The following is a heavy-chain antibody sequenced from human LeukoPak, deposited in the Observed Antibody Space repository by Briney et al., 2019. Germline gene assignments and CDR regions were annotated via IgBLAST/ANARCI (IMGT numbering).Heavy chain of an antibody. V-gene: IGHV3-11*01. CDR2: ISSSGSTI. CDR1: GLTFSDYY. Sequence: PGGSLRLSCAASGLTFSDYYMSWIRQAPGKGLEWVSYISSSGSTIYYADSVKGRFTISRDNAKNSLYLQMNSLRAEDTAVYYCARGAKYYYYYMDVWGKGTTVTVSS. J-gene: IGHJ6*03. CDR3: ARGAKYYYYYMDV.